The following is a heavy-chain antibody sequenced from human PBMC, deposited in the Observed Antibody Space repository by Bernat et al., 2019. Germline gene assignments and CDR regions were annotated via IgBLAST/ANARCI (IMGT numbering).Heavy chain of an antibody. CDR2: ISYDESNK. CDR1: GFTFSSYA. V-gene: IGHV3-30-3*01. D-gene: IGHD5-18*01. CDR3: ARDEGPWIQLWLYYY. Sequence: QVQLVESGGGVVQPGRSLRLSCAASGFTFSSYAMHWVRQAPGKGLEWVAVISYDESNKYYADSVKGRFTISRDNSKNTLYLQMNSLRAEDTAVYYCARDEGPWIQLWLYYYWGQGTLVTVSS. J-gene: IGHJ4*02.